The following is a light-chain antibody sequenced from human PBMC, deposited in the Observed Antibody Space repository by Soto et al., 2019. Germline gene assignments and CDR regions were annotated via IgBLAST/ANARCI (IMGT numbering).Light chain of an antibody. Sequence: DIQMTKSPSTLAASVGDSVPISFRASQTISSRLSWYQQEPGKAPRLLIYAASRLQSGVPSRFTGSGSGTEFTLTISSLQPDDFATYYCQHYNSYSEAFGQGTKVDIK. CDR3: QHYNSYSEA. J-gene: IGKJ1*01. CDR2: AAS. V-gene: IGKV1-5*01. CDR1: QTISSR.